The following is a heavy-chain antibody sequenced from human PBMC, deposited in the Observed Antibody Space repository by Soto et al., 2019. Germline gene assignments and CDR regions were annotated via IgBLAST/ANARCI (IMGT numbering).Heavy chain of an antibody. D-gene: IGHD1-26*01. CDR3: ARGWGGAGGYFDL. V-gene: IGHV3-11*01. Sequence: QVQLVESGGGLVMPGESLRLSCAASGFTFSDHYMSWIRQAPGKGLEWVSYISGSGGTISYADSVKGRFTISRDNAKNSLYLQMYSLRAEDTALYYCARGWGGAGGYFDLWGRGTLVTVSS. J-gene: IGHJ2*01. CDR1: GFTFSDHY. CDR2: ISGSGGTI.